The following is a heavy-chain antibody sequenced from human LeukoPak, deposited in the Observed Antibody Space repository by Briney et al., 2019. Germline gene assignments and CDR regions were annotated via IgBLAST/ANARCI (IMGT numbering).Heavy chain of an antibody. CDR2: INQDGSKE. Sequence: PGGSLRLSCTASGFIFSNYWMTWVRQAPGKGLEWVAQINQDGSKEYYIDSVKARFSICRDNARNSLSLQMNSLRAEDTAVYYCVRDGGVSGYDLLDYWGQGTLVTVSS. D-gene: IGHD5-12*01. J-gene: IGHJ4*02. V-gene: IGHV3-7*01. CDR1: GFIFSNYW. CDR3: VRDGGVSGYDLLDY.